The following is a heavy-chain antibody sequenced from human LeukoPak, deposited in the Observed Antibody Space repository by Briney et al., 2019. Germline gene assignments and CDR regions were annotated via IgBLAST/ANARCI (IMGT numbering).Heavy chain of an antibody. CDR3: AKDNFPSPVSMIKNDH. V-gene: IGHV3-11*01. CDR2: ISSSGSTI. J-gene: IGHJ4*02. D-gene: IGHD3-3*02. CDR1: GFTFSDYY. Sequence: GGSLRLPCAASGFTFSDYYMSWIRQAPGKGLEWVSYISSSGSTIYYADSVKGRFTISRDNAKNSLYLQMNSLRAEDTAVYYCAKDNFPSPVSMIKNDHWGQGTLVTVSS.